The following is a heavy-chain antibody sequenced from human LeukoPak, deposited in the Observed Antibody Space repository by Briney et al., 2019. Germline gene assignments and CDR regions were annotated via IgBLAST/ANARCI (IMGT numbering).Heavy chain of an antibody. CDR1: GFTFDDYA. J-gene: IGHJ3*02. CDR3: AKDIMGYYLYAFDI. CDR2: ISWNSGSI. D-gene: IGHD1-26*01. V-gene: IGHV3-9*01. Sequence: GGSLRLSCAASGFTFDDYAMHWVRQAPGKGLEWVSGISWNSGSIGYADSVKGRFTISRDNAKNSLYLQMNSLRAEDTALYYRAKDIMGYYLYAFDIWGQGTMVTVSS.